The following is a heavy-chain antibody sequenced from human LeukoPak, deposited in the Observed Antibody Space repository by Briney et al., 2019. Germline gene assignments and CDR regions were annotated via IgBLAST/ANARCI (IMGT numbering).Heavy chain of an antibody. D-gene: IGHD3-22*01. J-gene: IGHJ1*01. V-gene: IGHV3-49*04. CDR2: IRSKAYGGTT. Sequence: PGRSLRLSCTASGFXFGDYAMSWVRQAPGKGLEWVGFIRSKAYGGTTEYAASVKGRFTISRDDTKSIAYLQMNSLKTEDTAVYYCTRDSYDSSGYSAEYFQHWGQGTLVTVSS. CDR3: TRDSYDSSGYSAEYFQH. CDR1: GFXFGDYA.